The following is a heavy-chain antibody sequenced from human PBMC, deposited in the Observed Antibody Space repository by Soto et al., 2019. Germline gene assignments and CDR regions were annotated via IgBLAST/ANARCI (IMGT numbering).Heavy chain of an antibody. J-gene: IGHJ5*02. CDR1: GYTFTSYG. V-gene: IGHV1-18*01. D-gene: IGHD2-2*01. CDR2: ISAYNGNT. CDR3: ARDSLVYCSSTSCYDWFDP. Sequence: QVQLVQSGAEVKKPGASVKVSCKASGYTFTSYGISWVRQAPGQGLEWMGWISAYNGNTNYAQKLQGRVTMTTDTSTSTAYMELRSLRSDDTAVYYCARDSLVYCSSTSCYDWFDPWGQGTLVTVSS.